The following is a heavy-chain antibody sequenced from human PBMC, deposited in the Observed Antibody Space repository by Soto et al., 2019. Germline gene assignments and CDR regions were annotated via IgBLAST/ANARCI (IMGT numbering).Heavy chain of an antibody. J-gene: IGHJ4*01. D-gene: IGHD2-2*01. Sequence: GGSLRLSCVVSGFTFSRYAMHWVRQAPGKGLEWVATISYDGSNKNYADSVKGRFTISRDTSKNMLYLQMNSLRAEDTAIYYCAKDSHWAIISPTHDYWGQGTLVTVSS. CDR1: GFTFSRYA. CDR2: ISYDGSNK. V-gene: IGHV3-30*04. CDR3: AKDSHWAIISPTHDY.